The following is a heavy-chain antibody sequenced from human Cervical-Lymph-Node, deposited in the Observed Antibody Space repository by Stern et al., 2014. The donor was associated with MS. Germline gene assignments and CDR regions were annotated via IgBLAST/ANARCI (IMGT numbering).Heavy chain of an antibody. CDR1: GFTFSDFY. CDR3: ASSTILTD. Sequence: DQLVESGGGLVKPGGSLRLSCAASGFTFSDFYMSWIRQAPGKGLEWVSYISANVSSIFYADSVRGRFTVSRDNSKKSLFLHMNSLRAEDTAVYYCASSTILTDWGQGTQVTVSS. J-gene: IGHJ4*02. CDR2: ISANVSSI. D-gene: IGHD3-9*01. V-gene: IGHV3-11*01.